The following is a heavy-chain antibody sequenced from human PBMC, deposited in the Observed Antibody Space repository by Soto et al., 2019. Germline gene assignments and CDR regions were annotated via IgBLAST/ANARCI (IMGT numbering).Heavy chain of an antibody. V-gene: IGHV3-7*01. D-gene: IGHD3-16*02. CDR2: IKQDGSEK. Sequence: EVQLVESGGGLVQPGGSLRLSCAASGFTFSSYWMSWVRQAPGKGLEWVANIKQDGSEKYYVDSVKDRFTISRDNAKNSLYLQMNSLRAEDTAVYYCARGNDYDYIWGSYRSNWFDPWGQGTLVTVSS. CDR3: ARGNDYDYIWGSYRSNWFDP. J-gene: IGHJ5*02. CDR1: GFTFSSYW.